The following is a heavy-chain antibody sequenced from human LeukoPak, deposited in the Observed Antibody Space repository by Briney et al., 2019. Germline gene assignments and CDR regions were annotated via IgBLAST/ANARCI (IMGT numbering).Heavy chain of an antibody. D-gene: IGHD1-1*01. V-gene: IGHV5-51*01. CDR1: GYSFASYW. CDR3: VRHYNWFHRADY. CDR2: IYPGDSDT. Sequence: GESLKISCKGSGYSFASYWIAWVRQMPEKGLEWMGIIYPGDSDTRYSPSFQGQATISADKSISTAYLQWSSLKASDTAMYYCVRHYNWFHRADYWGQGTLVTVST. J-gene: IGHJ4*02.